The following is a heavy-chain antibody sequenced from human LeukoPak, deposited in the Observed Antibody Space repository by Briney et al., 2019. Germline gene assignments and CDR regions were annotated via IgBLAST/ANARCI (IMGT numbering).Heavy chain of an antibody. J-gene: IGHJ4*02. CDR3: ARGHTAVTRHFDF. V-gene: IGHV3-21*01. CDR2: ISSGSSAI. CDR1: GGSISSSS. Sequence: ETLSLTCTVSGGSISSSSYYWGWIRQPPGKGLEWVSIISSGSSAIFSADALKGRFTISRDDAKNLLYLDMNSLRAEDTAVYYCARGHTAVTRHFDFWGQGTLVTVSS. D-gene: IGHD4-17*01.